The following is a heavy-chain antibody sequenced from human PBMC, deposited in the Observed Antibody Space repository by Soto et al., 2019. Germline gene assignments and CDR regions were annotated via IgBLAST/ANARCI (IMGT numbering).Heavy chain of an antibody. V-gene: IGHV4-31*03. D-gene: IGHD2-15*01. J-gene: IGHJ4*02. CDR3: ARGSVVAATLFDY. CDR2: IYYSGST. Sequence: QVQLQESGPGLVKPSQTLSLTCTVSGGSISSGGYYWSWIRQHPGKGLEWIGYIYYSGSTYYNPSLKSRVTISVDTSKNQFSLELSSVTAADTAVYYCARGSVVAATLFDYWGQGTLVTVSS. CDR1: GGSISSGGYY.